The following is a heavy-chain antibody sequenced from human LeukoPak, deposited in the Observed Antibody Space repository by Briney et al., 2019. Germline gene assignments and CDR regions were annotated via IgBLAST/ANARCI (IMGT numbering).Heavy chain of an antibody. V-gene: IGHV4-59*01. CDR2: IYSSGST. CDR3: ARATSYYDFWSGFDY. CDR1: GDSITSYY. J-gene: IGHJ4*02. D-gene: IGHD3-3*01. Sequence: SETLSLTCTVSGDSITSYYWSWIRQSPGKGLEWIGYIYSSGSTNYNPSLKSRVTISVDTSRNQFSLKLSSVTAADTAVYYCARATSYYDFWSGFDYWGQGTLVTVSS.